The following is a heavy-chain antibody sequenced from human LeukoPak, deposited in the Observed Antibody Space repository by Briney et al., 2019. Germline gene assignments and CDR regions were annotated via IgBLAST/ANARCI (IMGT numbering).Heavy chain of an antibody. CDR3: ARGTYNGRYYYFDY. CDR1: GGTFSSYA. Sequence: GASVKVSCKASGGTFSSYAISWVRQAPGQGLEWMGGIIPIFGTANYAQKFQGRVTITADESTSTAYMELSSLRSEDTAVYYCARGTYNGRYYYFDYWGQGTLVTVSS. D-gene: IGHD1-26*01. J-gene: IGHJ4*02. CDR2: IIPIFGTA. V-gene: IGHV1-69*13.